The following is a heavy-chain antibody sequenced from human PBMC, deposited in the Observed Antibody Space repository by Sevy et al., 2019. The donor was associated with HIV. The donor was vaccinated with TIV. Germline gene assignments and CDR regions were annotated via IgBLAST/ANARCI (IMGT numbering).Heavy chain of an antibody. Sequence: GGSLRLSCAASGFTFSPYGMTWVRQAPGKGLEWVANIRPDGSDKYYVDSLKGRFTISRDNAKNSLYLQMNSLRADDPAMYYGARGVGLDCWGQGTLVTVSS. CDR2: IRPDGSDK. D-gene: IGHD1-26*01. J-gene: IGHJ4*02. CDR1: GFTFSPYG. V-gene: IGHV3-7*01. CDR3: ARGVGLDC.